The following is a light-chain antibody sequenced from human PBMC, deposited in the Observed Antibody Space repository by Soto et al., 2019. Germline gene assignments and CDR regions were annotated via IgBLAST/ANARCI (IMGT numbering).Light chain of an antibody. J-gene: IGLJ3*02. CDR1: NSNIGAGYD. CDR3: LLSYGFGWV. V-gene: IGLV1-40*01. CDR2: GNN. Sequence: QAVVTQPPSVSGAPGQRVTISCSGGNSNIGAGYDVHWYKQLPETAPKLLIYGNNIRPSGVPDRFSGSKSGTSASLAITGLQADDEADYYCLLSYGFGWVFGGGTKLTVL.